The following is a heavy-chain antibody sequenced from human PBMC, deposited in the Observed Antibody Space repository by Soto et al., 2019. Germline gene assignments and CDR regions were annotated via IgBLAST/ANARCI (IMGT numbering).Heavy chain of an antibody. J-gene: IGHJ1*01. D-gene: IGHD6-13*01. Sequence: GGSLRLSCAASGFTFSSYAMSWVRQAPGKGLEWVSAISGSGGSTYYADSVKGRFTISRDNSKNTLYLQMNSLRAEDTAVYYCAKEPYSSSWYVVGYFQHWGQGTLVTVSS. CDR2: ISGSGGST. CDR1: GFTFSSYA. CDR3: AKEPYSSSWYVVGYFQH. V-gene: IGHV3-23*01.